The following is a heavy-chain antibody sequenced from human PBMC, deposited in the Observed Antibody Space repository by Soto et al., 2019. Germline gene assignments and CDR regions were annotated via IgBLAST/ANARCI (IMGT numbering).Heavy chain of an antibody. CDR2: ISYDGSNK. CDR1: GFTFSSYG. J-gene: IGHJ6*02. D-gene: IGHD3-10*01. CDR3: AKGLLWFGIYGMDV. V-gene: IGHV3-30*18. Sequence: QVQLVESGGGVVQPGRSLRLSCAASGFTFSSYGMHWVRQAPGKGLEWVAVISYDGSNKYYADSVKGRFTISRDNSKNTLYLQMNSLRAEDTAVYYCAKGLLWFGIYGMDVWGQGTTVTVSS.